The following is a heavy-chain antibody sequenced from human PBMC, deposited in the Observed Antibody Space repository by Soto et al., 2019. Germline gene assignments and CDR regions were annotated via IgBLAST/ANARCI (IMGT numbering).Heavy chain of an antibody. V-gene: IGHV3-23*01. J-gene: IGHJ4*02. CDR1: GFTFSSFA. D-gene: IGHD3-22*01. CDR2: ITPSGDAT. Sequence: EVQVLESGGGLVQPGGSLRLSCAASGFTFSSFAMSWVRQLPGKGLEWVSGITPSGDATYYADSMRGRFTISRDNSKNTLYLQMDSLRAEDTAVYYCAKMGPRSGNHGYFDYFDYWGQGTLVTVSS. CDR3: AKMGPRSGNHGYFDYFDY.